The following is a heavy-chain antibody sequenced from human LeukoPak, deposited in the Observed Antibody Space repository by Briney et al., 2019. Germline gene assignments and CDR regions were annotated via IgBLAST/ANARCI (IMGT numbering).Heavy chain of an antibody. D-gene: IGHD5-24*01. CDR3: AREGATIAFDI. CDR2: ISAYTGNT. J-gene: IGHJ3*02. Sequence: ASVKVSCKASGYTYTSYGISWVRQAPGQGLEWMGWISAYTGNTNYAQKLQGRVTMTTDTSTSTAYMELSSLRSEDTAVYYCAREGATIAFDIWGQGTMVTVSS. V-gene: IGHV1-18*01. CDR1: GYTYTSYG.